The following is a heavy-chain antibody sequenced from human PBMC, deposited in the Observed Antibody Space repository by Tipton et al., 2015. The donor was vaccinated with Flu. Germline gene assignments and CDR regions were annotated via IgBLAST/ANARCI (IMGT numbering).Heavy chain of an antibody. CDR3: AKDGWDTSGWYPFDY. CDR2: IRHDESDK. J-gene: IGHJ4*02. Sequence: GSLRLSCAASGFTFSGYGMHWVRQAPGKGLEWVAFIRHDESDKYYADSVKDRFTISRDNSKNALYLLISSLRPEDTAVYYCAKDGWDTSGWYPFDYWGQGTLVTVS. D-gene: IGHD6-19*01. CDR1: GFTFSGYG. V-gene: IGHV3-30*02.